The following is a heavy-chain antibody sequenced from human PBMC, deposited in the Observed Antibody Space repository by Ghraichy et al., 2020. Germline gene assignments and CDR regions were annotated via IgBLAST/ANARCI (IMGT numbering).Heavy chain of an antibody. CDR3: ARDTGGLLWFGVPESTWGYGMDV. CDR2: IYYSGST. CDR1: GGSVSSGSYY. V-gene: IGHV4-61*01. Sequence: SETLSLTCTVSGGSVSSGSYYWSWIRQPPGKGLEWIGYIYYSGSTNYNPSLKSRVTISVDTSKNQFSLKLSSVTAADTAVYYCARDTGGLLWFGVPESTWGYGMDVWGQGTTVTVSS. J-gene: IGHJ6*02. D-gene: IGHD3-10*01.